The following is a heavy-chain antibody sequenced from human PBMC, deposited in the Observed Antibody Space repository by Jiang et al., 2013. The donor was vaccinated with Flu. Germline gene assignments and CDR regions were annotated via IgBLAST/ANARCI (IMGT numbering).Heavy chain of an antibody. CDR1: GDSVSSYISS. V-gene: IGHV6-1*01. CDR2: TYYRSKWYN. CDR3: ARGDRLPHASPYYDIFVRPLGYGMDV. J-gene: IGHJ6*02. Sequence: SQTLSLTCAISGDSVSSYISSWNWIRQSPSRGLEWLGRTYYRSKWYNDYAVSVKSRITINPDTSKNQFSLQLNSVTPEDTAVYYCARGDRLPHASPYYDIFVRPLGYGMDVWGQGTTVTVSS. D-gene: IGHD3-9*01.